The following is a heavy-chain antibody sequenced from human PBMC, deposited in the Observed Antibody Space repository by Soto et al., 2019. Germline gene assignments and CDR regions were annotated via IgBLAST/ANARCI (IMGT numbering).Heavy chain of an antibody. J-gene: IGHJ4*02. CDR2: SSPGRISI. CDR1: GFTFSSYG. D-gene: IGHD3-3*01. V-gene: IGHV3-48*02. Sequence: EVQLVESGGGLVQPGGSLRLSCAASGFTFSSYGLNWVRQAPGKGLEWVSYSSPGRISIDYADSVKGRFTISRDNAQSSLYLQMNSLRDDDTAVYYCERVEGVPNHFDYWGQGTLVTVSS. CDR3: ERVEGVPNHFDY.